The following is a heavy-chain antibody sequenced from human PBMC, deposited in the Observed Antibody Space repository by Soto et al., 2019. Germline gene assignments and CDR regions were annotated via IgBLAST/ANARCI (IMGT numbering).Heavy chain of an antibody. J-gene: IGHJ4*02. V-gene: IGHV3-72*01. CDR2: SRNKTNIYST. CDR3: VRGVYNNGWNQDY. CDR1: GFTFSDHY. D-gene: IGHD6-19*01. Sequence: PGGSLRLSCAVSGFTFSDHYMDWVRQAPGKGLEWVGRSRNKTNIYSTEYAASVKGRFTISRDYSKNSLYLQMNSLKTEYTAAYYCVRGVYNNGWNQDYWGQGTLVTVSS.